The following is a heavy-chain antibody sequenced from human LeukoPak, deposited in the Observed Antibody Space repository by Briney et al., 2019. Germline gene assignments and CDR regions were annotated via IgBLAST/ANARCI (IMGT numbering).Heavy chain of an antibody. J-gene: IGHJ4*01. CDR3: ARVWELSFDY. CDR2: SYSGGTS. V-gene: IGHV3-53*01. CDR1: GFTVSTDH. D-gene: IGHD3-16*02. Sequence: PGGSLRLSCAASGFTVSTDHMSWVRQAPGKGLEWVAVSYSGGTSQYAESVKGRFTISRDNSKNTLSLQMNSLRAEDTALYYCARVWELSFDYWGHGTLVTVLS.